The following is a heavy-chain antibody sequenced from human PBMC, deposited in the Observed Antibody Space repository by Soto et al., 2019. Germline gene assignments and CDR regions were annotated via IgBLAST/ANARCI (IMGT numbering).Heavy chain of an antibody. V-gene: IGHV4-61*05. CDR3: ARMGYSYGFYYYYGMDV. J-gene: IGHJ6*02. CDR1: GGSISSSSYY. Sequence: LSLTCTVSGGSISSSSYYWSWIRQPPGKGLEWIGYIYYSGSTNYNPSLKSRVTISVDTSKNQFSLKLSSVTAADTAVYYCARMGYSYGFYYYYGMDVWGQGTTVTVSS. D-gene: IGHD5-18*01. CDR2: IYYSGST.